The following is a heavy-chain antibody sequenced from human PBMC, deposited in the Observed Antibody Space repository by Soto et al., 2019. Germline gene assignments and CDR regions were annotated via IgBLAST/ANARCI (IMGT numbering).Heavy chain of an antibody. V-gene: IGHV4-59*01. CDR2: IYYSGST. Sequence: SETLSLTCTVSGGSISSYYWSWIRQPPGKGLEWIGYIYYSGSTNYNPSLTSRVTISVDTSKNQFSLKLSSVTAADTAVYYCASRLGSGYFDWLYGMDVWGQGTTVTVSS. CDR1: GGSISSYY. J-gene: IGHJ6*02. D-gene: IGHD3-9*01. CDR3: ASRLGSGYFDWLYGMDV.